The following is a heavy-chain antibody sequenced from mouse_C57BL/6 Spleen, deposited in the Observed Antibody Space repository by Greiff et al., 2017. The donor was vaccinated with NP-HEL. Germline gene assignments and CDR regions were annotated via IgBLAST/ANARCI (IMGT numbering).Heavy chain of an antibody. CDR2: INYDGSST. V-gene: IGHV5-16*01. Sequence: EVQRVESEGGLVQPGSSMKLSCTASGFTFSDYYMAWVRQVPEKGLEWVANINYDGSSTYYLDSLKSRFIISRDNAKNILYLQMSSLKSEDTATYYCARAWESDYFDYWGQSTTLTVSS. J-gene: IGHJ2*01. D-gene: IGHD4-1*01. CDR3: ARAWESDYFDY. CDR1: GFTFSDYY.